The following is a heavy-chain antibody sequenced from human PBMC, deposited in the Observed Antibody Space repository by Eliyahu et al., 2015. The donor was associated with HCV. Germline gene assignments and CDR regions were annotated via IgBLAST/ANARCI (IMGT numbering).Heavy chain of an antibody. D-gene: IGHD6-19*01. J-gene: IGHJ4*02. V-gene: IGHV3-15*07. CDR3: TTGSVEGY. CDR2: IKTKTHGDTT. CDR1: GLTISNAW. Sequence: EVQLVDSGGGLVKPGGSLRLSCTASGLTISNAWMNWVRQAPGKGLEWVGRIKTKTHGDTTDYAAPVQGRFTISRDDSKNTLYLQMNSLKIEDTALYYCTTGSVEGYWGQGTLVTVSS.